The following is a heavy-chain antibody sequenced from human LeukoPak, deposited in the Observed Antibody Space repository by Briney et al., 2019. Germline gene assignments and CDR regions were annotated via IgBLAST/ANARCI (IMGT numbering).Heavy chain of an antibody. V-gene: IGHV5-51*01. D-gene: IGHD2-15*01. J-gene: IGHJ5*02. CDR2: IYPADSDI. CDR1: GYSINNYW. Sequence: GESLKISCKGSGYSINNYWIAWVRQMPGKGLEWMGIIYPADSDIRYSPSFQGQVTTSADKSISTAYLQWNSLKASDTAMYYCARQEYCSGASCYTRFDPWGQGTLVTVSS. CDR3: ARQEYCSGASCYTRFDP.